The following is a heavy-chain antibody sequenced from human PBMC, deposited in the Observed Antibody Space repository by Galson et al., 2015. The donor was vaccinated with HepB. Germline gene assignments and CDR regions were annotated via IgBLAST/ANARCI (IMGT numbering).Heavy chain of an antibody. CDR2: IIPIFGTA. CDR1: GGTSSSYA. CDR3: ARELRRLPGGWGGYSYGYDSSGSVPNWFDP. Sequence: SVKVSCKASGGTSSSYAISWVRQAPGQGLEWMGGIIPIFGTANYAQKFQGRVTITADESTSTAYMELSSLRSEDTAVYYCARELRRLPGGWGGYSYGYDSSGSVPNWFDPWGQGTLVTVSS. V-gene: IGHV1-69*13. D-gene: IGHD3-22*01. J-gene: IGHJ5*02.